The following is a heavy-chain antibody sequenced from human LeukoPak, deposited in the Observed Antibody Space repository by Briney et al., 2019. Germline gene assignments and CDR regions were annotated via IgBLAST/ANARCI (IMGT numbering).Heavy chain of an antibody. CDR3: ARRGSYPKNDAFDI. CDR2: INPNSGGT. V-gene: IGHV1-2*02. D-gene: IGHD1-26*01. CDR1: GYTFTGSY. J-gene: IGHJ3*02. Sequence: ASVKVSCKASGYTFTGSYMHWVRQAPGQGLEWMGWINPNSGGTNYAQKFQGRVTMTRDTSISTAYMELSRLRSDDTAVYYCARRGSYPKNDAFDIWGQETMVTVSS.